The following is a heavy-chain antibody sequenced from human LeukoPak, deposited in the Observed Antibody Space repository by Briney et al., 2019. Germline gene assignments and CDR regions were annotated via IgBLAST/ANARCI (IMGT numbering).Heavy chain of an antibody. J-gene: IGHJ4*02. V-gene: IGHV3-30-3*01. Sequence: GTSLGLSCAASGFTFSSHAMHWVRQAPGKGLEWVALISYDGSNKYYADSVEGRFTISRDNSKNTLYLQMNSLRAEDTAVYYCARGGSGSYYDYWGQGTLVTVSS. D-gene: IGHD3-10*01. CDR3: ARGGSGSYYDY. CDR2: ISYDGSNK. CDR1: GFTFSSHA.